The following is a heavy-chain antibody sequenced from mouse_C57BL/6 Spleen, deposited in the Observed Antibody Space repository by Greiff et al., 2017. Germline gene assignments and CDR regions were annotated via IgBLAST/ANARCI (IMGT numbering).Heavy chain of an antibody. V-gene: IGHV3-6*01. CDR3: ARDRGYGYAMDD. Sequence: ESGPGLVKPSQSLSLTCSVSGYSITSGYYWNWIRQFPGNKLEWMGYISYDGSNNYNPSLKNRISITRDTSKNQFFLKLNSVTTEDTATYYCARDRGYGYAMDDWGQGTSVTVSS. CDR2: ISYDGSN. J-gene: IGHJ4*01. D-gene: IGHD3-1*01. CDR1: GYSITSGYY.